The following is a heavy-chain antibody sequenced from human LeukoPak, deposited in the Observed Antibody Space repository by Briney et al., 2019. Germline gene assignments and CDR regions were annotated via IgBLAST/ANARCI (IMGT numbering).Heavy chain of an antibody. CDR3: ARGDCSSTSCYGET. CDR2: IYYSGST. D-gene: IGHD2-2*01. CDR1: GGSISSGGYY. V-gene: IGHV4-31*03. J-gene: IGHJ5*02. Sequence: SETLSLTCTVSGGSISSGGYYWSWIRQHPGKGLEWIGYIYYSGSTYYNPFLKSRVTISVDTSKNQFSLKLSSVTAADTAVYYCARGDCSSTSCYGETWGQGTLVTVSS.